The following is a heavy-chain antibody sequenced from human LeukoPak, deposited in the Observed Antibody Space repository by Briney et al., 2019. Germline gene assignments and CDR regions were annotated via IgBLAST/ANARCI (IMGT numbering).Heavy chain of an antibody. CDR2: ISSTGTTI. D-gene: IGHD3-22*01. CDR1: GFTFSNYN. CDR3: AMYYDSSEKNY. Sequence: GGSLRLSCAASGFTFSNYNMNWVRQAPGKGLEWVSYISSTGTTIYYADSVKGRFAISRDNAKNSLYLQMNSLRAEDTAVYHCAMYYDSSEKNYWGQGALVTVSS. J-gene: IGHJ4*02. V-gene: IGHV3-48*01.